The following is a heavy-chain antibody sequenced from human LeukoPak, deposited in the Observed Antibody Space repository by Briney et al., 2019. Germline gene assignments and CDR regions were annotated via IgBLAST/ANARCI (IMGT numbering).Heavy chain of an antibody. CDR2: IYSGGST. CDR3: ARGPVWFGELKYDDY. D-gene: IGHD3-10*01. J-gene: IGHJ4*02. V-gene: IGHV3-53*01. Sequence: PGGSLRFSGAASGFTVSSNYMSWVRQAPGKGLKWVSVIYSGGSTYYADSVKGRFTISRDNSKNTLYLQMNSLRAEDTAVYYCARGPVWFGELKYDDYWGQGTLVTVSS. CDR1: GFTVSSNY.